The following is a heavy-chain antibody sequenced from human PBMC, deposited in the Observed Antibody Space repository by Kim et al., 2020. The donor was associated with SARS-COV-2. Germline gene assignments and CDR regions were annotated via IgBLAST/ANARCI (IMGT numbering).Heavy chain of an antibody. D-gene: IGHD3-16*01. J-gene: IGHJ6*02. Sequence: NPSLKRRVTISVDTSKNRFSLELSSVTAADTAVYYCARDPKGGSYYGMDVWGRGTTVTVSS. CDR3: ARDPKGGSYYGMDV. V-gene: IGHV4-31*02.